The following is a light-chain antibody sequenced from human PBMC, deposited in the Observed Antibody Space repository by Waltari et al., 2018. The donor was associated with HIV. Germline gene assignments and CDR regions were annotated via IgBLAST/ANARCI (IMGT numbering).Light chain of an antibody. CDR1: SSNIGAGYD. Sequence: QSVLTQPPSVSGAPGQRVTISCTGSSSNIGAGYDVNWYQQVPGTAPKLLIFGNSNRPAGAPDRFAGSKSATSASLAITGLQAENEADYYCQSYDSSLTVVIFGGGTKLTVL. J-gene: IGLJ2*01. CDR2: GNS. V-gene: IGLV1-40*01. CDR3: QSYDSSLTVVI.